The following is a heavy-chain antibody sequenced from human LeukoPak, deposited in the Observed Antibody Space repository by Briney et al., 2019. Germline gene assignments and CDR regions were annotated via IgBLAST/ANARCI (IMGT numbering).Heavy chain of an antibody. CDR2: ISYDGSNK. J-gene: IGHJ4*02. D-gene: IGHD5-24*01. CDR1: GFTFSSYA. CDR3: AKEGWLQSWDY. V-gene: IGHV3-30*04. Sequence: SGGSLRLSCAASGFTFSSYAMHWVRQAPGKGLEWVAVISYDGSNKYDADSVKGRFTISRDNSKNTLYLQMNSLRAEDTAVYYCAKEGWLQSWDYWGQGTLVTVSS.